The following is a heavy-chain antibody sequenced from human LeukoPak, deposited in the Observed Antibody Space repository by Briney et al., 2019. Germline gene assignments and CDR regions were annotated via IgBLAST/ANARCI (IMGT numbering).Heavy chain of an antibody. CDR1: GYTFTSYG. V-gene: IGHV1-18*01. CDR3: ARRGDTSYYYDSSGYYDY. Sequence: GASVKVSCKASGYTFTSYGISWVRQAPGQGLEWMGWISAYNGNTNYAQKLQGRVTMTTDTSTSTAYMELRSLRSDDTAVYYCARRGDTSYYYDSSGYYDYWGQGTLVTVSS. CDR2: ISAYNGNT. D-gene: IGHD3-22*01. J-gene: IGHJ4*02.